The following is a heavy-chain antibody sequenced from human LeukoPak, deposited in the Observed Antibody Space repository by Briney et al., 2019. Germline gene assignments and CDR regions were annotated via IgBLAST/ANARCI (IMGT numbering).Heavy chain of an antibody. Sequence: PSETLSLTCAVYGGSFSGYYRSWIRQPPGKGLEWIGEINHSGSTNYNPSLKSRVTISVDTSKNQFSLKLSSVTAADTAVYYCARARASAAPMTFDYWGQGTLVTVSS. J-gene: IGHJ4*02. CDR3: ARARASAAPMTFDY. D-gene: IGHD2-2*01. CDR1: GGSFSGYY. CDR2: INHSGST. V-gene: IGHV4-34*01.